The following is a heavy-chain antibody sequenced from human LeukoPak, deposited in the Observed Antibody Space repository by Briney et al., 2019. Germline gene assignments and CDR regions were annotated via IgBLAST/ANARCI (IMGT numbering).Heavy chain of an antibody. V-gene: IGHV1-58*01. D-gene: IGHD3-22*01. CDR2: IVVGSGNT. CDR1: GFTFISSA. J-gene: IGHJ4*02. CDR3: AADPSYSSGYRYYFDY. Sequence: SVKVSCKTSGFTFISSAVQWVRQAREQRLEWMGWIVVGSGNTNYAQKFQERVTITRDMSTSTAYMELSSLRSEDTAVYYCAADPSYSSGYRYYFDYWGQGTLVTVSS.